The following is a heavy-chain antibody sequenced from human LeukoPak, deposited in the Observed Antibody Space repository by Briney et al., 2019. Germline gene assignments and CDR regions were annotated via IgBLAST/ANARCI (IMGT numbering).Heavy chain of an antibody. CDR3: AREYGSGSSRRRFDP. CDR2: ISYDGSNK. CDR1: GFTFSRYG. V-gene: IGHV3-30*03. J-gene: IGHJ5*02. Sequence: GGSLRLSCAASGFTFSRYGIHWVRQAPGKGLEWVAVISYDGSNKYYSDSVKGRFTISRDNAENSLYLQMNSLRAEDTAVYYCAREYGSGSSRRRFDPWGQGTLVTVSS. D-gene: IGHD3-10*01.